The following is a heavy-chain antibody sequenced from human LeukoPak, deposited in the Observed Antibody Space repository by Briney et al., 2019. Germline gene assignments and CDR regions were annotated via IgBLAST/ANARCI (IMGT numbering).Heavy chain of an antibody. CDR2: FRSKAEGGTT. Sequence: PGRSLRLSCTASGFTFGDYGMTWVRRVPGKGLGGVGFFRSKAEGGTTEYAGCVEGRFTITRDESQSICYRKMNSPKTEDTAVYYCTTGPRRSYGPDAFDIWGQGTTGTVSS. CDR1: GFTFGDYG. J-gene: IGHJ3*02. CDR3: TTGPRRSYGPDAFDI. V-gene: IGHV3-49*04. D-gene: IGHD1-26*01.